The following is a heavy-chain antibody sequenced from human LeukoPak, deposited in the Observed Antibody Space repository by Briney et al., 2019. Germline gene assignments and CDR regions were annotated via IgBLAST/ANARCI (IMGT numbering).Heavy chain of an antibody. CDR2: IRYDGSNE. V-gene: IGHV3-30*02. Sequence: PGGSLRLSCAASGFTFSSYGMHWVRQAPGKGLEWVSFIRYDGSNEYYADSVRGRFTISRDNAKNSLYLQMNSLRAEDTAVYYCARRGLKGYDYWGQGTLVTVSS. CDR1: GFTFSSYG. J-gene: IGHJ4*02. CDR3: ARRGLKGYDY. D-gene: IGHD3-16*01.